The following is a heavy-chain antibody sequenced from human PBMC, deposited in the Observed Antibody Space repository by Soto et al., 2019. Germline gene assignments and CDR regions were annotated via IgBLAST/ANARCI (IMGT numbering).Heavy chain of an antibody. CDR3: ARDARCISTGCYFYYYYGMDV. J-gene: IGHJ6*02. CDR2: ISYDGSNK. CDR1: GFTFSSYA. D-gene: IGHD2-2*01. V-gene: IGHV3-30-3*01. Sequence: QVQLVESGGGVVQPGRSLRLSCAASGFTFSSYAMHWVRQAPGKGLEWVAVISYDGSNKYYADSVKGRFTISRDNSKNTLYLQMNSLRAEDTAVYYCARDARCISTGCYFYYYYGMDVWGQGTTVTVSS.